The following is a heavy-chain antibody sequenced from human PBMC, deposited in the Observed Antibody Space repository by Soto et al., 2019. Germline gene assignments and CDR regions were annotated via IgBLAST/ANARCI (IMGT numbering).Heavy chain of an antibody. CDR1: GYTFTGYA. CDR2: INAGNGNT. J-gene: IGHJ6*02. CDR3: ARPGINYYYYGMDV. V-gene: IGHV1-3*01. Sequence: ASVKVSCKASGYTFTGYAMHWVRQAPGQRLEWMAWINAGNGNTKYSQKFQGRVTITRDTSASTVYMELSSLRSEDTAVYYCARPGINYYYYGMDVWGQGTTVTVSS.